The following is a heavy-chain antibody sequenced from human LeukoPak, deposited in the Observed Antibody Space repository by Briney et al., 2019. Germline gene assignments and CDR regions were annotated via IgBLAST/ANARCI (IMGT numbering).Heavy chain of an antibody. CDR3: AKVRLGPAVVRGVIDY. CDR2: ISGSGGST. V-gene: IGHV3-23*01. J-gene: IGHJ4*02. Sequence: GGSLRLSCTASGFTFSSSGMNWVRQAPGKGLEWVSAISGSGGSTYYADSVKGRFTISRDNSKNTLYLQMNSLRAEDTAVYYCAKVRLGPAVVRGVIDYWGQGTLVTVSP. D-gene: IGHD3-10*01. CDR1: GFTFSSSG.